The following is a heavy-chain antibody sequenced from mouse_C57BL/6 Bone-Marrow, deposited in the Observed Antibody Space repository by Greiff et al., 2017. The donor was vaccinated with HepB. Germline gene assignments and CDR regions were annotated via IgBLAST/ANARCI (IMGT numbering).Heavy chain of an antibody. CDR1: GYTFTSYG. D-gene: IGHD2-3*01. CDR3: ARGRWLLRGY. Sequence: VKLMESGAELARPGASVKLSCKASGYTFTSYGISWVKQRTGQGLEWIGEIYPRSGNTYYNEKFKGKATLTADKSSSTAYMELRSLTSEDSAVYFCARGRWLLRGYWGQGTTLTVSS. V-gene: IGHV1-81*01. J-gene: IGHJ2*01. CDR2: IYPRSGNT.